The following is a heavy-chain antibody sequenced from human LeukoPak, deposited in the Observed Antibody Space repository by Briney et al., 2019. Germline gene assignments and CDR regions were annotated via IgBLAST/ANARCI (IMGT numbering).Heavy chain of an antibody. V-gene: IGHV3-23*01. J-gene: IGHJ6*02. CDR3: ARNQQLGGHSYYYYGMDV. D-gene: IGHD3-16*01. Sequence: GGSLRLSCVGSGFTSIAYALTWARQAPGKGLEWVSGISGGGVTTYCADSVKGRFTISRDNSKNTLYLQMNSLRADDTAIYYCARNQQLGGHSYYYYGMDVWGQGTTVTVSS. CDR2: ISGGGVTT. CDR1: GFTSIAYA.